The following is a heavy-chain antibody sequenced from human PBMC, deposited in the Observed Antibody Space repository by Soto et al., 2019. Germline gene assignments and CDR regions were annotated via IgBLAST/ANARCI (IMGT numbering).Heavy chain of an antibody. CDR1: GYSFTSYW. D-gene: IGHD6-6*01. J-gene: IGHJ6*02. Sequence: GESLKISCKGSGYSFTSYWIGWVRQMPGKGLEWMGRIDPSDSYTNYSASFQGHVTISADKSISTAYLQWSSLKASDTAMYYCARHLRGTSEYYYYYGMDVWGQGTTVTVSS. CDR3: ARHLRGTSEYYYYYGMDV. CDR2: IDPSDSYT. V-gene: IGHV5-10-1*01.